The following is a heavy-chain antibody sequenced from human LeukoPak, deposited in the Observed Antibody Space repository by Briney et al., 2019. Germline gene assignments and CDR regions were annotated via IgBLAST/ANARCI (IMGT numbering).Heavy chain of an antibody. V-gene: IGHV4-59*12. CDR1: GGSISSYY. D-gene: IGHD4-17*01. CDR2: IYNSGST. J-gene: IGHJ1*01. Sequence: SETLSLTCTVSGGSISSYYWSWIRPPPGKGLEWIGYIYNSGSTKYNPSLKSRVTISVDTSKNQISLKLSSVTAADTAVYYCARAHCGNYAEYFQHWGQGTLVTVSS. CDR3: ARAHCGNYAEYFQH.